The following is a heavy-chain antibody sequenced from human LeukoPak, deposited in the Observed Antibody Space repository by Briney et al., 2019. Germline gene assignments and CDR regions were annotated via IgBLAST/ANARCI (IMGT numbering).Heavy chain of an antibody. CDR3: ARETAGGTLDY. Sequence: GGSLRLSCAASGFSFGSYIMNWVRQAPGKGLEWVSYISSSGSTIYYSGSVKGRFTISRDNAKNSLYLQLKSLRAEDTAVYYCARETAGGTLDYWGQGALVTVSS. CDR1: GFSFGSYI. J-gene: IGHJ4*02. V-gene: IGHV3-48*03. CDR2: ISSSGSTI. D-gene: IGHD3-16*01.